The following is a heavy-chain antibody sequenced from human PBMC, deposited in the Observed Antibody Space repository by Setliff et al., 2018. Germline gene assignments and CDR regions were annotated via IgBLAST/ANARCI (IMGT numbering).Heavy chain of an antibody. D-gene: IGHD6-13*01. V-gene: IGHV4-4*08. CDR1: ADSMNNNF. J-gene: IGHJ4*02. CDR3: ARGINSVSWTPKY. CDR2: IYPDGTT. Sequence: PSETLSLTCIVSADSMNNNFWTWIRRPPRKGLEWIGYIYPDGTTNYNPSLKSRMTISLDMSKNQFSLTLRSVTAADPAMYYCARGINSVSWTPKYWGRGTQVTVSS.